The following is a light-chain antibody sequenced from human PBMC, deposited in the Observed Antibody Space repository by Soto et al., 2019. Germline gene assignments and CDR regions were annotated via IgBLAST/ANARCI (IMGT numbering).Light chain of an antibody. V-gene: IGLV1-44*01. CDR2: SND. Sequence: QSVLTQPPSASGTPGQRVTISCSGSSSNIGSNTVNWYQHLPGTAPQLLIYSNDQRASGVPDRFSGSKSGTSASLAISGLQSEDEADYYCSTWDDSLNGVVFGGGTKVTVL. CDR1: SSNIGSNT. CDR3: STWDDSLNGVV. J-gene: IGLJ2*01.